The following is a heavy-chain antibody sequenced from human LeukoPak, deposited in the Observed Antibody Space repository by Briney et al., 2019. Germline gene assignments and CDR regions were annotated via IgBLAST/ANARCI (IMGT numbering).Heavy chain of an antibody. CDR1: GYTFSSYD. J-gene: IGHJ3*02. V-gene: IGHV1-8*02. Sequence: ASVKVSCKASGYTFSSYDINWVRQATGQGLEWMGWMSPNRGDTGYAEKFQGRVTMTRNTSTSTAYMELRSLRSDDTAVYYCARAKWRQLWLRSLSRVAEVPDAFDIWGQGTMVTVSS. CDR2: MSPNRGDT. D-gene: IGHD5-18*01. CDR3: ARAKWRQLWLRSLSRVAEVPDAFDI.